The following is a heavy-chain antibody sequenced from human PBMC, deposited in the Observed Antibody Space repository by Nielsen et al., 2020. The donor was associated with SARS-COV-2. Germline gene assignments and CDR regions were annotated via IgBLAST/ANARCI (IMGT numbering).Heavy chain of an antibody. D-gene: IGHD2-21*02. CDR1: GGSISSYY. V-gene: IGHV4-59*01. Sequence: SATLSITCTVSGGSISSYYWCWIRQPPGKGLEWIGYIYYSGSTNYNPSLKSRVTVSVDTPKNQFSLKLSFVTAADTAVYYCARDECGGDCYSNWFDPWGQGTLVTVSS. J-gene: IGHJ5*02. CDR3: ARDECGGDCYSNWFDP. CDR2: IYYSGST.